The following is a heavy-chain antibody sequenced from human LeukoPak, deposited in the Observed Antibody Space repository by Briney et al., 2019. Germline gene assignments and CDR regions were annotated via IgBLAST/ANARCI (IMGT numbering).Heavy chain of an antibody. CDR1: GYSISSGYY. D-gene: IGHD2-15*01. Sequence: TSETLSLTCTVSGYSISSGYYWGWIRRPPGGGLEWIGTTHHRGTTYYNPSLKSRVAISVDTSKNQFSLKLNSVTAADTAMYSCARSLGYSSGGSCYWNFWGQGTLVTVSS. J-gene: IGHJ4*02. CDR2: THHRGTT. CDR3: ARSLGYSSGGSCYWNF. V-gene: IGHV4-38-2*02.